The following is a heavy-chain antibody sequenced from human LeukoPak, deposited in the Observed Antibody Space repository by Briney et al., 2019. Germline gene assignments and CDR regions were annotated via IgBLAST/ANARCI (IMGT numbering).Heavy chain of an antibody. J-gene: IGHJ4*02. D-gene: IGHD6-19*01. Sequence: GGSLTLSCAPSRCTFVIFTMSSVRPAPGKGLEWISTINSHADSTFYAVCVKGRFTIYRDNSKSRVFFQTNSLRAEDTAIFSCAKNGLCPNVCPAQIAGAGYFDSWGQGILVTVSS. CDR2: INSHADST. CDR3: AKNGLCPNVCPAQIAGAGYFDS. CDR1: RCTFVIFT. V-gene: IGHV3-23*01.